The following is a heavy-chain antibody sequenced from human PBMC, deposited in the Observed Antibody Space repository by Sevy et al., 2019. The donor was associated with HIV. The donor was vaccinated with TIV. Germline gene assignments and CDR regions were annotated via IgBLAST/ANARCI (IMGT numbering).Heavy chain of an antibody. V-gene: IGHV1-18*01. D-gene: IGHD2-2*01. CDR3: ARDSTDGKREIVSSMDV. J-gene: IGHJ6*02. CDR2: ISSYNGNT. CDR1: GYTFTSYG. Sequence: ASVKVSCKASGYTFTSYGISWVRQAPGQGLEWMGWISSYNGNTNYAQKLQGRVTMTTDTSTSTDYMELRSLRADDTDVSYCARDSTDGKREIVSSMDVWGQGTTVTVSS.